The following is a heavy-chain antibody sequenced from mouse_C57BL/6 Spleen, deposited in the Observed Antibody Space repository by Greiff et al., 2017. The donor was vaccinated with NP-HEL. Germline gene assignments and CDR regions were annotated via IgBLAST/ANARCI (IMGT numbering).Heavy chain of an antibody. CDR2: IDPSDSYT. J-gene: IGHJ4*01. D-gene: IGHD1-1*01. CDR3: ARDYAPQYYAMDY. V-gene: IGHV1-50*01. Sequence: QVQLKQPGAELVKPGASVKLSCKASGYTFTSYWMQWVKQRPGQGLEWIGEIDPSDSYTNYNQKFKGKATLTVDTSSSTAYMQLSSLTSEDSAVYFCARDYAPQYYAMDYWGQGTSVTVSS. CDR1: GYTFTSYW.